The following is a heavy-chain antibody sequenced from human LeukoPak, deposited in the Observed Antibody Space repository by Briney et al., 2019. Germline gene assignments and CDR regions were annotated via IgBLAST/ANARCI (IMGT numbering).Heavy chain of an antibody. CDR3: ARHVYCSGTSCYYYYYMDV. V-gene: IGHV4-39*01. Sequence: SETLSLTCTVSGGSISSSSYYWGWIRQPPGKGLEWIGSIYYSGSTYNNPSLKSRVTISVDTSKNQFSLKLSSVTAADTAVYYCARHVYCSGTSCYYYYYMDVWGKGTTVTVSS. J-gene: IGHJ6*03. D-gene: IGHD2-2*01. CDR2: IYYSGST. CDR1: GGSISSSSYY.